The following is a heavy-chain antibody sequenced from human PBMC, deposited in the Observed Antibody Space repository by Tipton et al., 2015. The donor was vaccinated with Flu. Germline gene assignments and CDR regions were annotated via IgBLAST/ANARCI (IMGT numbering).Heavy chain of an antibody. D-gene: IGHD3-10*01. CDR2: IYTSGST. Sequence: TLSLTCIVSGGSMSSFYWSWIRQPAGKGLEWIGRIYTSGSTIYHPSLKSRVTMSVDTSKNEFSLKLNSVTSADTALYYCARASGSGTYVIFYYWGQGTLVTVSS. CDR1: GGSMSSFY. J-gene: IGHJ4*02. CDR3: ARASGSGTYVIFYY. V-gene: IGHV4-4*07.